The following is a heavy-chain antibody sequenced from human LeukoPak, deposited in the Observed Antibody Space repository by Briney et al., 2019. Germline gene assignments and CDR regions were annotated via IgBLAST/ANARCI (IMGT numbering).Heavy chain of an antibody. CDR2: IKQNGAEK. Sequence: PGGSLRLSCAASGFTFSTYWMSWVRQAPGKGLEWVANIKQNGAEKYYVDSVKGRFTISRDNSKNTLYLQMNSLRAEDTAVYYCARVVAATGQDWGQGTLVTVSS. CDR1: GFTFSTYW. V-gene: IGHV3-7*01. D-gene: IGHD2-15*01. CDR3: ARVVAATGQD. J-gene: IGHJ4*02.